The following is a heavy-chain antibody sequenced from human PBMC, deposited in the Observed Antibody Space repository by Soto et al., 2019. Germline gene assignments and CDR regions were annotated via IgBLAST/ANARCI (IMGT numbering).Heavy chain of an antibody. J-gene: IGHJ4*02. Sequence: SETLSLTCTVSGGSISSYYWSWIRQPPGKGLEWIGYIYYSGSTNYNPSLKSRVTISVDTSKNQFSLKLSSVTAADTAVYYCAREAYGVHIIFDYWGQGTLVTVSS. V-gene: IGHV4-59*01. D-gene: IGHD4-17*01. CDR3: AREAYGVHIIFDY. CDR2: IYYSGST. CDR1: GGSISSYY.